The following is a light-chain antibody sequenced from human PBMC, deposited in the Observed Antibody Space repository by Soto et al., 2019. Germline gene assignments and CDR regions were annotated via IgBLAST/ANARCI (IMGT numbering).Light chain of an antibody. CDR1: QNINSW. Sequence: DIQMTQFPSTLSASVGDRVTITCRASQNINSWLAWYQQKPGQAPKVLISQASTLENGVPSRFSGYGSGTDFTLVINSLQPDDFATYFCHQYNTYSWTFGQGTKVEVK. V-gene: IGKV1-5*03. J-gene: IGKJ1*01. CDR3: HQYNTYSWT. CDR2: QAS.